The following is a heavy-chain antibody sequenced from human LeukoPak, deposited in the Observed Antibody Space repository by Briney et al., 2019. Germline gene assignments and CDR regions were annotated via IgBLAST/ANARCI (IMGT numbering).Heavy chain of an antibody. D-gene: IGHD5-12*01. CDR1: GITFNSCS. CDR2: ISYDGSYK. J-gene: IGHJ4*02. Sequence: AGGSLRLSCAASGITFNSCSMHWVRQAPGKGLEWVAVISYDGSYKSYGDSVKGRFTISRDNSKNTLYLQMNSLRTEDTAVYYCAKGPGWLRDFDYWGQGTLVTVSS. V-gene: IGHV3-30*18. CDR3: AKGPGWLRDFDY.